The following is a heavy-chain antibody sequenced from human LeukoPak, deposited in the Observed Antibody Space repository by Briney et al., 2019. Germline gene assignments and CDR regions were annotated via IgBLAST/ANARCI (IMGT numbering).Heavy chain of an antibody. CDR3: ARTRVTAVADPFDY. V-gene: IGHV3-30-3*01. Sequence: GGSLRLSCAAAGFTFSSYAMHWVRQAPGKGLGWVAVISYDGSNKYYADSVKGRFTISRDNSKNTLYLQMNRLRAEDTAVYSCARTRVTAVADPFDYWGQGTLVTVSS. CDR2: ISYDGSNK. J-gene: IGHJ4*02. CDR1: GFTFSSYA. D-gene: IGHD6-19*01.